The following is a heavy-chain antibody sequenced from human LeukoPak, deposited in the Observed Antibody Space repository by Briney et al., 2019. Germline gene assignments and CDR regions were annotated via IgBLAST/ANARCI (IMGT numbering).Heavy chain of an antibody. CDR3: AKSGYSYGGIDY. J-gene: IGHJ4*02. CDR2: ISSSGSTI. Sequence: PGWSLRLSRAASGFTFRDYYMSWIRQAPGKGLEWVSYISSSGSTIYYADSVKGRFTISRDNAKNSLYLQMNSLRAEDTAVYYCAKSGYSYGGIDYWGQGTLVTVSS. V-gene: IGHV3-11*01. D-gene: IGHD5-18*01. CDR1: GFTFRDYY.